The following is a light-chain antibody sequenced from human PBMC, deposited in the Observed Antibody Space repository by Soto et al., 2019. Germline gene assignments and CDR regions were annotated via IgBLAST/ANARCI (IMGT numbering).Light chain of an antibody. Sequence: DIQMTQSPSTLSASVGDRVTITCRASQSISIYLAWYQQKPGKAPKLLIYKASSLESGVPLRFSGSGSGTEFTLTISSLQPDDFATYYCHQYNSYLWTFGQGTKVEIK. CDR2: KAS. J-gene: IGKJ1*01. CDR1: QSISIY. V-gene: IGKV1-5*03. CDR3: HQYNSYLWT.